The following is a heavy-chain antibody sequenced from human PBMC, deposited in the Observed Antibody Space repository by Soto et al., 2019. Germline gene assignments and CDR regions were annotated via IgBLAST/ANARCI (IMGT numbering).Heavy chain of an antibody. CDR2: IYHRGST. J-gene: IGHJ4*02. Sequence: QLQLQESGSGLVKPSSTLSLTSAVSGGSISSGGYSWSWIRQPPGKGLEWIGYIYHRGSTYYNTYHKSRVTISVDRSKNQFSLKLSSVTAADTAVYYCARGTAMVKWGQGTLVTVSS. CDR3: ARGTAMVK. V-gene: IGHV4-30-2*01. CDR1: GGSISSGGYS. D-gene: IGHD5-18*01.